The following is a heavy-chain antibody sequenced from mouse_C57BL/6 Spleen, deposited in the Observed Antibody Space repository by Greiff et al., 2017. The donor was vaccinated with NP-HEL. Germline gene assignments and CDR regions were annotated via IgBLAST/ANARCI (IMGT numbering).Heavy chain of an antibody. CDR2: IDPEDGET. CDR3: ARSRSNYGYFDV. Sequence: EVQLQQSGAELVKPGASVKLSCTASGFNIKDYYMHWVKQRTEQGLEWIGRIDPEDGETKDAPKFQGKATITADTSSNTAYLQLSSLTSEDTAVYYCARSRSNYGYFDVWGTGTTVTVSS. J-gene: IGHJ1*03. CDR1: GFNIKDYY. D-gene: IGHD2-5*01. V-gene: IGHV14-2*01.